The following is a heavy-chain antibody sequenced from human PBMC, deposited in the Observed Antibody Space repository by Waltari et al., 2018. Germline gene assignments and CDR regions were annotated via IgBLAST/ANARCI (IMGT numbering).Heavy chain of an antibody. Sequence: LVQSGAEVKKPGASVKVSCKASGYTFTSYGISWVRQAPGQGLEWMGWISAYNGNTNYAQKLQGRVTMTTDTSTSTAYMELRSLRSDDTAVYYCARAGRLSWWELLQTDYYYGMDVWGQGTTVTVSS. V-gene: IGHV1-18*01. CDR2: ISAYNGNT. CDR1: GYTFTSYG. D-gene: IGHD1-26*01. CDR3: ARAGRLSWWELLQTDYYYGMDV. J-gene: IGHJ6*02.